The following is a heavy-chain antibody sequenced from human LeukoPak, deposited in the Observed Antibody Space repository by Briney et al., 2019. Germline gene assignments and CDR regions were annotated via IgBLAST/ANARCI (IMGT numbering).Heavy chain of an antibody. D-gene: IGHD5-24*01. Sequence: PSETLSLTCTVSGASISTYFWTWIRQSPGKGLEWIGYMYYTGNTNYNPSLKSRLAMSADTSKNQISLQLSSVTAADTAIYYCARKDGDLWGQGILVTVSS. CDR3: ARKDGDL. J-gene: IGHJ4*02. V-gene: IGHV4-59*13. CDR2: MYYTGNT. CDR1: GASISTYF.